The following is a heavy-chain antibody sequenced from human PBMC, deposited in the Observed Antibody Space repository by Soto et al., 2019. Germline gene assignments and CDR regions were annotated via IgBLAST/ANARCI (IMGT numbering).Heavy chain of an antibody. D-gene: IGHD5-18*01. J-gene: IGHJ4*02. CDR3: ARGSAMVNPFHY. Sequence: GGSLRLSCAASGFTVSSNYMSWVRQAPGKGLEWVSVIYSGGSTYYADSVKGRFTISRDNSKNTLYLQMNSLRAEDTAVYYCARGSAMVNPFHYWGQGTLVTVSS. CDR2: IYSGGST. CDR1: GFTVSSNY. V-gene: IGHV3-66*01.